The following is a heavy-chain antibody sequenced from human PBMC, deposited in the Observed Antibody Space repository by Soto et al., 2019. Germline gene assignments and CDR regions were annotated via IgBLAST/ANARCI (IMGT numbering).Heavy chain of an antibody. CDR3: AKDAPGSGWLSDY. V-gene: IGHV3-23*01. J-gene: IGHJ4*02. Sequence: QPGGSLRLSCAASGFTFSIYAMSWVRQAPGKGLEWVSTIGGSGGGASYADIVRGRFTISRDNSQNTLYLQMNSLRAEDTAVYYCAKDAPGSGWLSDYWGQGTLVTVPQ. CDR2: IGGSGGGA. D-gene: IGHD3-22*01. CDR1: GFTFSIYA.